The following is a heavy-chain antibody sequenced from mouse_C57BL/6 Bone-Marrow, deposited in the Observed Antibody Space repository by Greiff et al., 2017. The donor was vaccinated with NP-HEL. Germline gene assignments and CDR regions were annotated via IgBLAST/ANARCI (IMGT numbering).Heavy chain of an antibody. D-gene: IGHD2-3*01. Sequence: LQQPGAELVRPGTAGKGAGRVSVSACPLSFLHISPPIPFPFLSFLFFLSPSAPYTIYNQKFKGKATLTVDTSSSTAYMQLSSLTSEDSAVYYCARGAYDGYYPYFDYWGQGTTLTVSS. CDR3: ARGAYDGYYPYFDY. V-gene: IGHV1-59*01. J-gene: IGHJ2*01. CDR1: VSACPLSF. CDR2: LSPSAPYT.